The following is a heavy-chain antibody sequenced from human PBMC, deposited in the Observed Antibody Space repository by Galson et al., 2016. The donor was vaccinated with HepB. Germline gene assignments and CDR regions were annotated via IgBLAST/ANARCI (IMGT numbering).Heavy chain of an antibody. CDR1: GFPFRSYA. V-gene: IGHV3-64D*06. D-gene: IGHD3-3*01. Sequence: SLRLSCAASGFPFRSYAMYWVRQAPGKGLEFVPAITIDGGRTHYADSVKGRFTISIDDSKNTLNLQMSRLRTEDTAVYYCVRGRVNDFWSGYTERATHYFDSWGQGNLVTVSS. CDR3: VRGRVNDFWSGYTERATHYFDS. J-gene: IGHJ4*02. CDR2: ITIDGGRT.